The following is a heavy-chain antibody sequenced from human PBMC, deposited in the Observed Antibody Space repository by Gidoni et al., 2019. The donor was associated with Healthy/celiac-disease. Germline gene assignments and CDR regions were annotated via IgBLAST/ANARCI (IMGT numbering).Heavy chain of an antibody. Sequence: VQLVESGGGLVQPGGSLRLSCEASGFTFSSYEMNWVSYISSSGSTIYYAASVKGRFTISRDNAKNSLYLQMNSLRAEDTAVYYCARAPGSVTMVRGVMPYFDYWGQGTLVTVSS. CDR1: GFTFSSYE. CDR3: ARAPGSVTMVRGVMPYFDY. V-gene: IGHV3-48*03. J-gene: IGHJ4*02. CDR2: ISSSGSTI. D-gene: IGHD3-10*01.